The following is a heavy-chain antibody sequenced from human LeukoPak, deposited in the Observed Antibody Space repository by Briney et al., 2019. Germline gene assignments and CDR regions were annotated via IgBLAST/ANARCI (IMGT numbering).Heavy chain of an antibody. CDR2: INPSGGST. CDR1: GYTFTSYY. D-gene: IGHD2-15*01. V-gene: IGHV1-46*01. J-gene: IGHJ4*02. CDR3: ARSRGSCYSCGDY. Sequence: ASVKVSCKASGYTFTSYYMHWVRQAPGQGLEWMGIINPSGGSTNYAQKFQGRVMITADESTSTAYMELSSLRSEDTAVYYCARSRGSCYSCGDYWGQGTLVTVSS.